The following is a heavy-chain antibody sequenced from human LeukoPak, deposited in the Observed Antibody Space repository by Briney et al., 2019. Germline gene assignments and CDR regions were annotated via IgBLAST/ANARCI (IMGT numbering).Heavy chain of an antibody. Sequence: GGSLRLSCAAAGFTFSDYYMSWIRQAPGKGLEWVSYISSSGSTIYYADSVQGRFTISRDNAKNSLYLQMNSLRAEDTAVYYCARLEVVYYMDVWGKGTTVTVSS. CDR3: ARLEVVYYMDV. CDR2: ISSSGSTI. V-gene: IGHV3-11*01. J-gene: IGHJ6*03. CDR1: GFTFSDYY. D-gene: IGHD2-15*01.